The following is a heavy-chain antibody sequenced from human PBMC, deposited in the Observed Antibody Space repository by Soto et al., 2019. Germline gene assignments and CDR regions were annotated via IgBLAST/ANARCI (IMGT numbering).Heavy chain of an antibody. V-gene: IGHV1-24*01. CDR3: ATGLWGGTARTEPNWFDP. Sequence: ASVKVSCKVSGYTLTELSMHWVRQAPGKGLEWMGGFDPEDGETIYAQKFQGRVTMTEDTSTDTAYMELSSLRSEDTAVYYCATGLWGGTARTEPNWFDPWGQGTLVTVSS. D-gene: IGHD2-15*01. CDR1: GYTLTELS. CDR2: FDPEDGET. J-gene: IGHJ5*02.